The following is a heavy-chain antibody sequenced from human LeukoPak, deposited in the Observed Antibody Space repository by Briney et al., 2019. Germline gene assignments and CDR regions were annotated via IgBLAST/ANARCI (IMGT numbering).Heavy chain of an antibody. D-gene: IGHD3-22*01. CDR1: GFTFSSYA. CDR2: ISYDGSNK. J-gene: IGHJ3*02. CDR3: ARDPDYYDSSGPHDAFDI. V-gene: IGHV3-30*04. Sequence: PGGSLRLSCAASGFTFSSYAMHWVRQAPGKGLEGVAVISYDGSNKYYAESVKGRFTISRDNSKNTLYLQMNSLRAEDTAVYYCARDPDYYDSSGPHDAFDIWGQGTMVTVSS.